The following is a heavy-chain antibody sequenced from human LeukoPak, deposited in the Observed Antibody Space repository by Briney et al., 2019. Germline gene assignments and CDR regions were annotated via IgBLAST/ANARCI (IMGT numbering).Heavy chain of an antibody. CDR3: ARAKIAAAGIFDY. D-gene: IGHD6-13*01. J-gene: IGHJ4*02. V-gene: IGHV3-33*01. Sequence: PGRSLRLSCAASGFTFSSYGMHWVRQAPGKGLEWVAVIWYDGSNKYYADSVKGRFTISRDNSKNTLYLQMSSLRAEDTAVYYCARAKIAAAGIFDYWGQGTLVTVSS. CDR2: IWYDGSNK. CDR1: GFTFSSYG.